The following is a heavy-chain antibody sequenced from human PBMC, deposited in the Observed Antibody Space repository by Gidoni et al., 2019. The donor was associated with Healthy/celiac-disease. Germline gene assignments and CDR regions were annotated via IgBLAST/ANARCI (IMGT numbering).Heavy chain of an antibody. J-gene: IGHJ6*02. Sequence: GFTFSSYEMNWVRQAPGKGLEWVSYISSSGSTIYYADSVKGRFTISRDNAKNSLYLQMNSLRAEDTAVYYCASPPGEWGFYDSSGYFYYGMDVWGQGTTVTVSS. CDR1: GFTFSSYE. CDR3: ASPPGEWGFYDSSGYFYYGMDV. V-gene: IGHV3-48*03. CDR2: ISSSGSTI. D-gene: IGHD3-22*01.